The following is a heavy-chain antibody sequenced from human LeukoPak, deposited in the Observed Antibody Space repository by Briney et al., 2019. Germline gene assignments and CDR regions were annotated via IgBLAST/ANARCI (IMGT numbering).Heavy chain of an antibody. CDR2: INPNSGGT. D-gene: IGHD4-11*01. V-gene: IGHV1-2*06. Sequence: ASVKVSCKASGYTFTGYYMNWVRQAPGQGLEWMGRINPNSGGTNYAQKFQGRVTMTRDTSINTAYMELSRLRSDDTALYYCAREDSNPKYYYYYGMDVWGQGTTVTVSS. CDR3: AREDSNPKYYYYYGMDV. J-gene: IGHJ6*02. CDR1: GYTFTGYY.